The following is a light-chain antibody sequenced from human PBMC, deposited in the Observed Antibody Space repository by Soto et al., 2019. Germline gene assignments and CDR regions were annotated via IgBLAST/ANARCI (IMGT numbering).Light chain of an antibody. J-gene: IGLJ3*02. CDR3: YSYAGSNNWV. CDR2: EIT. CDR1: SSDVGGYNS. Sequence: QSVLTQPPSASGSPGQSVTISCTGTSSDVGGYNSVSWYQHHPGKAPKLMIYEITKRPSGVPDRFSGSTSGNTASLTVSGLQAEDEADYYCYSYAGSNNWVFGGGTKVTVL. V-gene: IGLV2-8*01.